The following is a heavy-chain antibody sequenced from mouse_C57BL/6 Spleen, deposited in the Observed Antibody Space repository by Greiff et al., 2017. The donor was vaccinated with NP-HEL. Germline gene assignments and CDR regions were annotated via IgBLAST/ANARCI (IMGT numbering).Heavy chain of an antibody. D-gene: IGHD1-1*01. CDR3: ARGGKITTVVATGNAMDY. V-gene: IGHV1-26*01. Sequence: EVQLQQSGPELVKPGASVKISCKASGYTFTDYYMNWVKQSHGKSLEWIGDINPNNGGTSYNQKFKGKATLTVDKSSSTAYMELRSLTSGDSAVYYCARGGKITTVVATGNAMDYWGQGTSVTVSS. J-gene: IGHJ4*01. CDR2: INPNNGGT. CDR1: GYTFTDYY.